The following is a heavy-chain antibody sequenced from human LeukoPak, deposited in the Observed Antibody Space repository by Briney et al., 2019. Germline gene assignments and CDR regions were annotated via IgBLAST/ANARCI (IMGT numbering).Heavy chain of an antibody. V-gene: IGHV1-18*01. CDR1: GYTFTSYG. J-gene: IGHJ4*02. CDR2: ISAYNGNT. D-gene: IGHD3-10*01. Sequence: ASVKVSCKASGYTFTSYGISWVRQAPGQGLEWMGWISAYNGNTNYAQKLQGRVTMTTDTSTSTVYMELSSLRSEDTAMYYCASGELYYFDYWGQGTLVTVSS. CDR3: ASGELYYFDY.